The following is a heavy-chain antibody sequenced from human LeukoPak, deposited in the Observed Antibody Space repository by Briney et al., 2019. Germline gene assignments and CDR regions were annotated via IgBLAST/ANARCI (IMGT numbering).Heavy chain of an antibody. CDR1: GFTFSSYG. CDR2: ISYDGSNK. CDR3: AKTRISGWFLRNYGMEV. V-gene: IGHV3-30*18. Sequence: GRSLRLSCAASGFTFSSYGMHWVRQAPGQGLEWVAVISYDGSNKYYADPVEGRFTICRDNSKTTLYLQMNSVRAEDTAVYYCAKTRISGWFLRNYGMEVWGKGTTVTVSS. D-gene: IGHD6-19*01. J-gene: IGHJ6*04.